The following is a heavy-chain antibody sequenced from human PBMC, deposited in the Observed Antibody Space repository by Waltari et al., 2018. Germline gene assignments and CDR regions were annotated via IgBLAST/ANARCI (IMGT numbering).Heavy chain of an antibody. Sequence: QVQLQESGPGLVKPSETLSLTCTVSGSSISSYYCNWIRQPPGKGLEWIGYIHYSGSTNYNPSLKSRVTISVDTSKKQFSLKLSSVTAADTAMYYCARAGIAAASLDYWGQGTLVTVSS. V-gene: IGHV4-59*01. CDR1: GSSISSYY. CDR2: IHYSGST. CDR3: ARAGIAAASLDY. D-gene: IGHD6-13*01. J-gene: IGHJ4*02.